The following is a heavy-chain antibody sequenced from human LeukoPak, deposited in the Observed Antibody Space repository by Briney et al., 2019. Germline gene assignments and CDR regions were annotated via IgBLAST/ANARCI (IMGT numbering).Heavy chain of an antibody. Sequence: GGSLRLSCAASGFTFNSYAMSWVRQTPGKGLVWVSRISYDGGGTNYAEFVKGRFTISRDNAKNTLYLQMNSLRVEDTAVYYCVRNMVRGVVYFDSWGQGALVTVSS. CDR3: VRNMVRGVVYFDS. D-gene: IGHD3-10*01. V-gene: IGHV3-74*01. CDR2: ISYDGGGT. J-gene: IGHJ4*02. CDR1: GFTFNSYA.